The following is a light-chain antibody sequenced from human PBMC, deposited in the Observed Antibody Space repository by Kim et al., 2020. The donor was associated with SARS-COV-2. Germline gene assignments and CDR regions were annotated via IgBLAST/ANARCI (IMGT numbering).Light chain of an antibody. V-gene: IGLV3-19*01. CDR3: NSRDSNDNVV. CDR1: SLRSYY. CDR2: GKN. J-gene: IGLJ2*01. Sequence: VALGQTVRIRCKRDSLRSYYATWYQQQPGQAPILVIYGKNNRPSGIPDRFSGSSSGNTASLTITGTQAGDEADYYCNSRDSNDNVVFGGGTKLTVL.